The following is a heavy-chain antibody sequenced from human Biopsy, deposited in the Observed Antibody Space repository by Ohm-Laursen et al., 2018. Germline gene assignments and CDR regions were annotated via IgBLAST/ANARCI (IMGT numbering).Heavy chain of an antibody. V-gene: IGHV4-59*01. Sequence: SETLSLICNITGDSISNYYWSWIRQPPGKGLEWIGHIYYSVMTNYNPSLQSRVSISVDTSRNQVSLTLSSVTAADTAVYYCARDSGILNYGNFKYYHYYGMDVWGQGTKVTVSS. CDR2: IYYSVMT. J-gene: IGHJ6*02. CDR1: GDSISNYY. D-gene: IGHD4-11*01. CDR3: ARDSGILNYGNFKYYHYYGMDV.